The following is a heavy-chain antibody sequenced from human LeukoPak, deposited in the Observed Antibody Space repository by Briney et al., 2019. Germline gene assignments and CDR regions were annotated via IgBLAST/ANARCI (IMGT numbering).Heavy chain of an antibody. D-gene: IGHD6-19*01. CDR1: GFTFSSYA. CDR2: ISYDGSNK. CDR3: ARPSHPKTNGWYYFFGMDV. Sequence: PGGSLRLSCAASGFTFSSYAMHWVRQAPGKGLEWVAVISYDGSNKYYADSAKGRFTISRDNSKNTLYLQMNSLRAEDTAVYYCARPSHPKTNGWYYFFGMDVWGQGTTVTVSS. V-gene: IGHV3-30-3*01. J-gene: IGHJ6*02.